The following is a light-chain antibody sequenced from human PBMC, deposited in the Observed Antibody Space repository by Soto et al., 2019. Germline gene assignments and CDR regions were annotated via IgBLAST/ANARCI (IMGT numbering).Light chain of an antibody. CDR1: QSVTNSF. J-gene: IGKJ1*01. CDR3: QQFDGSLWT. Sequence: EIVLAQSPGTLSLSPGERATLSCRASQSVTNSFLAWYQQKPGQAPRLLIYDASTRATGIPDRFSGSGSGTDFTLTISRLEPEDFAVYCCQQFDGSLWTFGPGTKVDIK. V-gene: IGKV3-20*01. CDR2: DAS.